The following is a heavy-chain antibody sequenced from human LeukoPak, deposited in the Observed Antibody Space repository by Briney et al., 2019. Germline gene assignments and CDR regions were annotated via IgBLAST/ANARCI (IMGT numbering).Heavy chain of an antibody. D-gene: IGHD6-19*01. Sequence: GGSLRLSCAASGFTFSIYGMHWVRQAPGKGLEWVAVIWYDGSNKYYADSVKGRFTISRDNSKNTLYLQMNSLRAEDTAVYYCARAIAVAGLNYWGQGTLVTVSS. J-gene: IGHJ4*02. CDR1: GFTFSIYG. V-gene: IGHV3-33*01. CDR3: ARAIAVAGLNY. CDR2: IWYDGSNK.